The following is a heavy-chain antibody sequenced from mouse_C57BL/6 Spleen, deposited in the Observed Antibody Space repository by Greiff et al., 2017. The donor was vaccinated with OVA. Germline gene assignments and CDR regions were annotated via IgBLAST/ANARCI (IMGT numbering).Heavy chain of an antibody. D-gene: IGHD2-4*01. CDR3: ASYDYDEAY. Sequence: EVKLQESGGDLVKPGGSLKLSCAASGFTFSSYGMSWVRQTPDKRLEWVATISSGGSYTYYPDSVKGRFTISRDNAKNTLYLQMSSLKSEDTAMYYCASYDYDEAYWGQGTLVTVSA. V-gene: IGHV5-6*01. J-gene: IGHJ3*01. CDR1: GFTFSSYG. CDR2: ISSGGSYT.